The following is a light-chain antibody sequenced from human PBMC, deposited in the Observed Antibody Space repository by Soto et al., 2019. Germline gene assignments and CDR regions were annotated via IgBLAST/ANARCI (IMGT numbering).Light chain of an antibody. CDR3: QQYGSSPTWT. J-gene: IGKJ1*01. CDR2: GAS. Sequence: DIEMTQSPATLSASVGDRVTLSCRASQSVDNRLAWYQHTPGQAPRLLIHGASSRASGIPDRFSGSGSGTDFTLTISRLEPEDFAVYYCQQYGSSPTWTFGQGTKVDI. CDR1: QSVDNR. V-gene: IGKV3-20*01.